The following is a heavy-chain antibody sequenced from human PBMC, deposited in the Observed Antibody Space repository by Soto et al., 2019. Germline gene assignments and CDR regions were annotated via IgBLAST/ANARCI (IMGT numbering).Heavy chain of an antibody. J-gene: IGHJ4*02. Sequence: SETLSLTCTVSGGSISSGGYYWSWIRQHPGKGLEWIGYIYYSGSTYYNPSLKSRVTISVDTSKNQFSLKLSSVTAADTAVYYCAREGRNGYVDYWGQGTLVTVSS. CDR1: GGSISSGGYY. CDR3: AREGRNGYVDY. D-gene: IGHD3-22*01. V-gene: IGHV4-31*03. CDR2: IYYSGST.